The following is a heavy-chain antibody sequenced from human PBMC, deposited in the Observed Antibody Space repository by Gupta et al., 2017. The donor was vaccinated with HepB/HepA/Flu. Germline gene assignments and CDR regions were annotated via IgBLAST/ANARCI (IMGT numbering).Heavy chain of an antibody. D-gene: IGHD3-3*01. CDR1: TFTTYG. CDR2: STTYNGNT. Sequence: TFTTYGISWVRQAPGQGLEWMGWSTTYNGNTKYAQKFQGRVTMTTDTSTNTAYMELRSLRSDDTAVYFCARAYYAFWTGSAQRYYFDYWGQGTLVTVSS. J-gene: IGHJ4*02. V-gene: IGHV1-18*01. CDR3: ARAYYAFWTGSAQRYYFDY.